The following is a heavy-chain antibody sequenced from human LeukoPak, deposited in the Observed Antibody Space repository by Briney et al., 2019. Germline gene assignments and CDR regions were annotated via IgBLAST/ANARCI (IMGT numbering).Heavy chain of an antibody. D-gene: IGHD3-22*01. V-gene: IGHV4-39*01. CDR2: IYYSGST. CDR3: ASGNYYDSSGYG. Sequence: NPSETLSLTCTVSGGSISSSSYYWGWIRQPPGKGLEWIGSIYYSGSTYYNPSLKSRVTISVDTSKNQFSLKLSSVTAADTAVYYCASGNYYDSSGYGWGQGTWSPSLQ. J-gene: IGHJ3*01. CDR1: GGSISSSSYY.